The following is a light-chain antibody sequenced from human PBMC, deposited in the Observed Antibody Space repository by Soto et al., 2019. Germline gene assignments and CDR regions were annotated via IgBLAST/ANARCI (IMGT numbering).Light chain of an antibody. CDR2: EVS. J-gene: IGLJ1*01. Sequence: QSVLTQPPSASGSPGQSVTISCTGTSSDVGGYNYVSWYQQHPGKAPKLMIYEVSKRPSGVPDRFSGSKSGNTASLTVSGLQAEDEADYHCSSYTSASTLLYLFGTGTKVTVL. V-gene: IGLV2-8*01. CDR1: SSDVGGYNY. CDR3: SSYTSASTLLYL.